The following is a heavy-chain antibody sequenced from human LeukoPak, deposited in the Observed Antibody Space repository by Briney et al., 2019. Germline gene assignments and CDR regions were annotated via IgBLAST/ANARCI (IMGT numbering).Heavy chain of an antibody. CDR2: MNPNSGNT. D-gene: IGHD4-17*01. V-gene: IGHV1-8*01. CDR3: ARSYGDGDAFDI. J-gene: IGHJ3*02. CDR1: GYTFTSYD. Sequence: ASVKVSCKASGYTFTSYDINWVRQGTGQGLEWVGWMNPNSGNTGYAQKFQGRVTMTRNTSISTAYMELSSLRSEDTAVYYCARSYGDGDAFDIWGQGTMVTVSS.